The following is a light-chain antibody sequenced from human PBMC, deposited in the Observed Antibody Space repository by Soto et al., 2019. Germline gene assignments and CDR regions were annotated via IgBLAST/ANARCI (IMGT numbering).Light chain of an antibody. CDR3: SSYTSSSTYG. Sequence: QSVRTPPASGFGGPGQSIALSRTGDSSDVGGYNYVSWYQQHPGKAPKLMVYDVNDRPSGVSDRFSGSKSGNTASLTISGLQAEDEADYYCSSYTSSSTYGFGTGTKVTVL. V-gene: IGLV2-14*01. CDR2: DVN. CDR1: SSDVGGYNY. J-gene: IGLJ1*01.